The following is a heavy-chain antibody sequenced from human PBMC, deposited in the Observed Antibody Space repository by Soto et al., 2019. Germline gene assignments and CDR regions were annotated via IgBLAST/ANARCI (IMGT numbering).Heavy chain of an antibody. D-gene: IGHD2-15*01. J-gene: IGHJ4*02. CDR3: AKELGYCSGGSCSLDY. CDR1: GFTFSSYA. Sequence: GGPLGLSCAAPGFTFSSYAMRWVRQAPGEGLGWVPAISGSGGSTYYADSVKGRFTISRDNSKNTLYLQMNSLRAEDTAVYYCAKELGYCSGGSCSLDYWGQGTLVTVSS. V-gene: IGHV3-23*01. CDR2: ISGSGGST.